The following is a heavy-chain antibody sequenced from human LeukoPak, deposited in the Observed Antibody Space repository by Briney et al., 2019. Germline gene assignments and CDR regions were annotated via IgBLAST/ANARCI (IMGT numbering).Heavy chain of an antibody. D-gene: IGHD2-21*01. CDR1: GYTFTDYY. J-gene: IGHJ4*02. CDR3: ARDSDSRDPPHFDY. Sequence: ASVKVSCKASGYTFTDYYVHWVRQAPGQGLEWMGWINPNSGGTKYAQNFQGRVTMTRDTSISTAYMELSRLRSEDTAVYYCARDSDSRDPPHFDYWGQGTLVTVSS. CDR2: INPNSGGT. V-gene: IGHV1-2*02.